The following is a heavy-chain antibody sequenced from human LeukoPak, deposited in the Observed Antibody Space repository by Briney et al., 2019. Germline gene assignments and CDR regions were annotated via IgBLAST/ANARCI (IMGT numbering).Heavy chain of an antibody. CDR2: IYHSGST. CDR3: ARPSHKDLYFDY. V-gene: IGHV4-30-2*01. Sequence: PSETLSLTCAVSGGSISSGGYSWSWIRQPPGKGLEWIGYIYHSGSTYYNPSLKSRVTISVDRSKNRFSLKLSSVTAADTAVYYCARPSHKDLYFDYWGQGTLVTVSS. CDR1: GGSISSGGYS. J-gene: IGHJ4*02.